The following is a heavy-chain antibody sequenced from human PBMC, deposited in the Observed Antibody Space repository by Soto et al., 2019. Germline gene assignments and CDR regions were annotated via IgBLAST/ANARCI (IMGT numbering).Heavy chain of an antibody. V-gene: IGHV1-2*02. CDR1: GYTFTGYY. Sequence: ASVKVSCKASGYTFTGYYMHWVRQAPGQGLEWMGWINPNSGGTNYAQKFQGRVTMTRDTSISTAYMELGRLRSDDTAVYYCARALNVLLWFGELVDGMDVWGQGTTVTVSS. J-gene: IGHJ6*02. CDR2: INPNSGGT. CDR3: ARALNVLLWFGELVDGMDV. D-gene: IGHD3-10*01.